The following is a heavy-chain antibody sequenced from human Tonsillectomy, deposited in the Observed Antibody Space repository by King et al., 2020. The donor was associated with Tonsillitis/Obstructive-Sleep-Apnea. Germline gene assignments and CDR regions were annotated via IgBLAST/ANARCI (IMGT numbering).Heavy chain of an antibody. Sequence: VQLVESGGGLVQLGGSLRLSCAAAGLTFSSYEMNWVRQAPGKGLEWVSYIGSSGSTIYYADSVKGRFTISRDNAKNSLYLQMNSLRGEDTAVYYCVRDRLGWSFDLWGRGTLVSVSS. V-gene: IGHV3-48*03. D-gene: IGHD5-12*01. CDR3: VRDRLGWSFDL. J-gene: IGHJ2*01. CDR2: IGSSGSTI. CDR1: GLTFSSYE.